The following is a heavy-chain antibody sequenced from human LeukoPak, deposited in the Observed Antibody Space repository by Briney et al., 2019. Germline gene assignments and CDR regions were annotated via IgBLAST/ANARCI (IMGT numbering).Heavy chain of an antibody. CDR1: GFTFSTYW. V-gene: IGHV3-7*02. CDR3: ARTPYNYGHGYFDY. D-gene: IGHD5-18*01. J-gene: IGHJ4*02. CDR2: IKQDGGEK. Sequence: GGSLRLSCAASGFTFSTYWMSWVRQAPGKGLEWVANIKQDGGEKYYVDSVKGRFTISRDNAKNSLYLQMNSLRAEDTAMYYCARTPYNYGHGYFDYWGQGTLVTVSS.